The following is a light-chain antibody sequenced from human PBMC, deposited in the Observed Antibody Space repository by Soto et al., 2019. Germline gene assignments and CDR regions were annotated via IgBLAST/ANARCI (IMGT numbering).Light chain of an antibody. J-gene: IGLJ2*01. CDR2: RNS. Sequence: QSVLTQPPSASGTPGQRVTISCSGSSSNIGSNYVYWYQQLPGTAPKLLIYRNSQRPSGVPDRFSGSKSGTSASLAISGLRSEDEADYYCAAWDDSLSGIVVFGGGTKLTVL. CDR1: SSNIGSNY. V-gene: IGLV1-47*01. CDR3: AAWDDSLSGIVV.